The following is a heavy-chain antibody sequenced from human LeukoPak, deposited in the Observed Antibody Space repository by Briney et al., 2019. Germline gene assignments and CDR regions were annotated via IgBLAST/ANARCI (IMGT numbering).Heavy chain of an antibody. V-gene: IGHV4-59*12. CDR3: ARDLIVPDAMTGSGSYSTDY. D-gene: IGHD3-10*01. J-gene: IGHJ4*02. CDR2: MSYSGST. Sequence: PSETLSLTCTVSGGSMNSYYWSWIRQPPGKGLEWIGYMSYSGSTNYNPSLKSRVTMSVDTSKNQFSLKLSSVTAADTAVYYCARDLIVPDAMTGSGSYSTDYWGQGTLATVSS. CDR1: GGSMNSYY.